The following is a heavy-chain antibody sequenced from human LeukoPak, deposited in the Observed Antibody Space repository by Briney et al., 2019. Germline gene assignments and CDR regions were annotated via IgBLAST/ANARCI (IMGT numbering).Heavy chain of an antibody. CDR3: ARPSGYCSSTSCRRGYFDY. D-gene: IGHD2-2*01. Sequence: SETLSLTCTVSGGSISSSSYYWGWIRQPPGKGLEWIGSIYYSGSTYYNPSLKSRVTISVDTSKNQFSLKLSSVTAADTAVYYCARPSGYCSSTSCRRGYFDYWGRGTLVTVSS. V-gene: IGHV4-39*01. CDR2: IYYSGST. CDR1: GGSISSSSYY. J-gene: IGHJ4*02.